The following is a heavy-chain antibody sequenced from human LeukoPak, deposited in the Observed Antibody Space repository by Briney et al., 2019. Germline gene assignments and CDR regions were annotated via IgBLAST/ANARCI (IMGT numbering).Heavy chain of an antibody. CDR2: ISTSSTYI. Sequence: GGSLRLSCAASGFTFSSSNRNWVRQAPGKGREWVSSISTSSTYIYYADSVKGRFTISRDNAKNSLYLQMNSLRAEDTAVYYCARTYYYDSSRDALDIWGQWTMVTVSS. V-gene: IGHV3-21*01. D-gene: IGHD3-22*01. J-gene: IGHJ3*02. CDR3: ARTYYYDSSRDALDI. CDR1: GFTFSSSN.